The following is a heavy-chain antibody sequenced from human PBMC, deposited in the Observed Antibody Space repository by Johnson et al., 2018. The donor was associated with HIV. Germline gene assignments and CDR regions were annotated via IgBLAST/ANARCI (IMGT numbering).Heavy chain of an antibody. CDR3: AKVSSWYFLRAFDI. D-gene: IGHD6-13*01. CDR1: GFTFSSYG. V-gene: IGHV3-30*18. CDR2: ISYDGSKK. Sequence: QVQLVESGGGVVQPGRSLRLSCAASGFTFSSYGMHWVRRAPGKGLEWVAVISYDGSKKYYSDSMKGRFTISRDNSKNTLYVQMNSLRAEGTAVDYCAKVSSWYFLRAFDIWGQGTMVTVSS. J-gene: IGHJ3*02.